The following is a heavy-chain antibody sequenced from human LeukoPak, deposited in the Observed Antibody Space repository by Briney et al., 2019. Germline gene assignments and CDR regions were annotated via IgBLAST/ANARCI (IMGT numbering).Heavy chain of an antibody. J-gene: IGHJ4*02. CDR3: AILATRGPKDC. D-gene: IGHD1-26*01. CDR1: GFTFSSSS. CDR2: ISSSGSNI. Sequence: PGGPLRLSCAASGFTFSSSSMTWVRQAPGQGLEWVAYISSSGSNIYYADSVRGRFTISRDNAKNSLYLQMNTLRVEDTAVYYCAILATRGPKDCWGQGTLVTVSS. V-gene: IGHV3-48*01.